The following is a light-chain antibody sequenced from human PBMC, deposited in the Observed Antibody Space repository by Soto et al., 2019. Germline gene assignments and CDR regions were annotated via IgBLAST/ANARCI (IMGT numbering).Light chain of an antibody. CDR2: EVT. Sequence: ALTQPASVSGSPGQSITISCTGTRSDVGSYNLVSWYQQHPGEAPKLMIYEVTKRPSGVSYRFSGSKSGNTASLTISGLQADDEADYNCCSYAGSSTYVCGTGTKVTV. CDR3: CSYAGSSTYV. CDR1: RSDVGSYNL. V-gene: IGLV2-23*02. J-gene: IGLJ1*01.